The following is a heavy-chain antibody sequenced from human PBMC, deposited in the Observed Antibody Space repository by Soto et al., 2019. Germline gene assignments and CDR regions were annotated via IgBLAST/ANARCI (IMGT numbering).Heavy chain of an antibody. V-gene: IGHV3-53*01. Sequence: QLVEAGGGWIQPGTSLTLSCAASGLSVSRNYMTWVRQAPGKGLEWVSFVDSGGSTFYAASVKGRFILSRDDSQNTVYLQMNNRRAEDTAVYYCARVPGRLWGRGTLVTVAS. CDR2: VDSGGST. J-gene: IGHJ4*02. CDR1: GLSVSRNY. CDR3: ARVPGRL. D-gene: IGHD3-10*01.